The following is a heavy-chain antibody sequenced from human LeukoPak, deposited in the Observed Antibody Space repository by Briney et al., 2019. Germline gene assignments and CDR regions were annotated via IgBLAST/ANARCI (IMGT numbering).Heavy chain of an antibody. V-gene: IGHV1-46*01. CDR1: GYTFTSNY. CDR2: INPSGGST. J-gene: IGHJ4*02. D-gene: IGHD3-22*01. Sequence: ASVKVSCKASGYTFTSNYIRWVRQAPGQGLEWMGIINPSGGSTNYAQKFQGRVTMTSDTSTSTVYMELSSLRSEDTAVYYCARNYDSSGYTFDYWGQGTLVTVSS. CDR3: ARNYDSSGYTFDY.